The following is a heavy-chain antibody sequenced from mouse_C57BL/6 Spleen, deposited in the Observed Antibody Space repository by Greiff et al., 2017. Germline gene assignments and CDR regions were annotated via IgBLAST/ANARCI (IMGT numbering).Heavy chain of an antibody. CDR2: IDPSDSET. Sequence: QVQLKESGAELVRPGSSVKLSCKASGYTFTSYWMHWVKQRPIQGLEWIGNIDPSDSETHYNQKFKDKATLTVDKSSSTAYMQLSSLTSEDSAVYYCARSGYYGHYFDYWGQGTTLTVSS. D-gene: IGHD1-1*01. CDR1: GYTFTSYW. V-gene: IGHV1-52*01. CDR3: ARSGYYGHYFDY. J-gene: IGHJ2*01.